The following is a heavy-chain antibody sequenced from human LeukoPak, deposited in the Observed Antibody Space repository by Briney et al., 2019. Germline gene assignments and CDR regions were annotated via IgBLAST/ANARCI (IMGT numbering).Heavy chain of an antibody. CDR3: ARDLLWDIVVVPAASPLLDY. D-gene: IGHD2-2*01. CDR2: ISAYNGNT. CDR1: GYTFTSYG. V-gene: IGHV1-18*01. Sequence: ASVTVSCKASGYTFTSYGIRWVRQAPGQGLEWMGWISAYNGNTNYAQKLQGRVTMTTDTSTSTAYMELRSLRSDDTAVYYCARDLLWDIVVVPAASPLLDYWGQGTLVTVSS. J-gene: IGHJ4*02.